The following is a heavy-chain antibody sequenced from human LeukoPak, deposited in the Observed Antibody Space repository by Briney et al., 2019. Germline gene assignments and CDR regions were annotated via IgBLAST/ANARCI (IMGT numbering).Heavy chain of an antibody. CDR1: GFTFDHYG. CDR2: ISHDGSTI. CDR3: AKDGGSTRGYAFDI. D-gene: IGHD2-2*01. Sequence: PGGSLRLSCAVSGFTFDHYGMHWVRQAPGKGLEWVAVISHDGSTIYYADSVEGRFTISRDNSDNTLFLQMNGLRAEDTAVCYCAKDGGSTRGYAFDIWGQGTMVTVSS. V-gene: IGHV3-30*18. J-gene: IGHJ3*02.